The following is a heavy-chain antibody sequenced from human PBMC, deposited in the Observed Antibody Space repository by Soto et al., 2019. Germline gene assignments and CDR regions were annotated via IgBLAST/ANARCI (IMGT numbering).Heavy chain of an antibody. J-gene: IGHJ4*02. CDR3: ARDRGFMVRGVISDDY. V-gene: IGHV3-21*01. CDR2: ISSSSSYI. Sequence: GGSLRLSCAASGFTFSSYSMNWVRQAPGKGLEWVSSISSSSSYIYYADSVKGRFTISRDNAKNSLYLQMNSLRAEDTAVYYCARDRGFMVRGVISDDYWGQGTLVTVSS. CDR1: GFTFSSYS. D-gene: IGHD3-10*01.